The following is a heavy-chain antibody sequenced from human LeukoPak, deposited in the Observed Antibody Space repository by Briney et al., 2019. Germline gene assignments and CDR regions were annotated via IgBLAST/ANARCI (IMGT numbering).Heavy chain of an antibody. CDR1: GGSFSGYY. CDR2: INHSGST. Sequence: SETLSLTCAVYGGSFSGYYWSWIRQPPGKGLEWIGEINHSGSTNYNPSLKSRVTISVDTSKSQFSLKLSSVTAADTAVYYCARADSSSWRLWGQGTLVTVSS. J-gene: IGHJ4*02. V-gene: IGHV4-34*01. D-gene: IGHD6-13*01. CDR3: ARADSSSWRL.